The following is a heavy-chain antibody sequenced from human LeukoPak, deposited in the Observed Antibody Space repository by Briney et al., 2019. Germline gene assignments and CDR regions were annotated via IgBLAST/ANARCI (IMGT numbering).Heavy chain of an antibody. J-gene: IGHJ6*03. CDR1: GYSFTSYW. CDR2: IYPGDSDT. Sequence: GESLQISCKGSGYSFTSYWIGWVRQMPGKGLEWMGIIYPGDSDTRYSPSFQGQVTISADKSISTAYLQWSSLKASDTAMYYCARHIAARRGGYYYYYMDVWGKGTTVTVSS. V-gene: IGHV5-51*01. D-gene: IGHD6-6*01. CDR3: ARHIAARRGGYYYYYMDV.